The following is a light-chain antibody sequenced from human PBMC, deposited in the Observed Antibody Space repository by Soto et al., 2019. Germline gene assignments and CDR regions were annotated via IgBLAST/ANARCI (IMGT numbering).Light chain of an antibody. CDR2: GAS. Sequence: ERVMTQSPATLSLSPGERATLSCRASQSVSSSYLAWYQQKPGQAPRLLIYGASSRAPGIPERFSGSGSGTDFTLTISRLEPEDFAVYYCQQYGNSPWTFGQGTKVDIK. CDR1: QSVSSSY. V-gene: IGKV3-20*01. CDR3: QQYGNSPWT. J-gene: IGKJ1*01.